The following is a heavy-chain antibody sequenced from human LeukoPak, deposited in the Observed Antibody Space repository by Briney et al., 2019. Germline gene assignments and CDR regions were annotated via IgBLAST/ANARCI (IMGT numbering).Heavy chain of an antibody. CDR2: ISAYNGNT. D-gene: IGHD1-26*01. CDR1: GYTFTSYG. Sequence: ASVKVSCKASGYTFTSYGISWVRQAPGQGFEWMGWISAYNGNTNYAQKLQGRVTMTTDTSTSTAYMELRSLRSDDTAVYYCAREVVGGSYLDWFDPWGQGTLVTVSS. CDR3: AREVVGGSYLDWFDP. J-gene: IGHJ5*02. V-gene: IGHV1-18*01.